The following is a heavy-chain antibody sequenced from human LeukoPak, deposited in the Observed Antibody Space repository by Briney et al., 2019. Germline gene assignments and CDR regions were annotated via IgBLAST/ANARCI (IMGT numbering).Heavy chain of an antibody. CDR2: IYHSGST. J-gene: IGHJ6*03. D-gene: IGHD3-10*01. Sequence: SETLSPTCTVSGYSISSGYYWGWIRQPPGKGLEWIGSIYHSGSTNYNPSLKSRVTISVDTSKNQFSLKLSSVTAADTAVYYCARTTMVRGTYYMDVWGKGTTVTISS. CDR3: ARTTMVRGTYYMDV. CDR1: GYSISSGYY. V-gene: IGHV4-38-2*02.